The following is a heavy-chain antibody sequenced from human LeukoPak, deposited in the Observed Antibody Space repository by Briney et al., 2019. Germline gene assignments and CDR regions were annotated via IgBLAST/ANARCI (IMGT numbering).Heavy chain of an antibody. J-gene: IGHJ5*02. CDR2: IYYSGST. Sequence: SETLSLTCTVSGGSISSSSYYWSWIRQPPGKGLEWIGYIYYSGSTNYNPSLKSRVTISVDTSKNQFSLKLSSVTAADTAVYYCAREEGYWFDPWGQGTLVTVSS. CDR1: GGSISSSSYY. V-gene: IGHV4-61*01. CDR3: AREEGYWFDP.